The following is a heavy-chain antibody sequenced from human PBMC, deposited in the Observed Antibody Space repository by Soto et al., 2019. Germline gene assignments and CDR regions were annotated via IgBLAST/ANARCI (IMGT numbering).Heavy chain of an antibody. CDR2: IYYSGTT. V-gene: IGHV4-28*01. J-gene: IGHJ4*02. D-gene: IGHD1-26*01. CDR3: ARREIQGPIDY. Sequence: SETLSLTSAVSDYSISSSNWWGWIRQPPGKGLEWIGYIYYSGTTYYNPPLKSRVTMSVDTSKNQFSLKLTSVTAVDTAVYYCARREIQGPIDYWGQGTLVTVSS. CDR1: DYSISSSNW.